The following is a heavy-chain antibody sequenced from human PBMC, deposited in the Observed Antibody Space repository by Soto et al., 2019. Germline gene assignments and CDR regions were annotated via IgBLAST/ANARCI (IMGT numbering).Heavy chain of an antibody. Sequence: GASVKVSCKASGYTFTSYAMHWVRQAPGQRLEWMGWINAGNGNTKYSQKFQGRVTITRDTSASTAYMELSSLRSEDTAVYYCARVGRGIVVVVAATGWVFLDYWGQGTLVTVSS. V-gene: IGHV1-3*01. CDR1: GYTFTSYA. J-gene: IGHJ4*02. CDR3: ARVGRGIVVVVAATGWVFLDY. CDR2: INAGNGNT. D-gene: IGHD2-15*01.